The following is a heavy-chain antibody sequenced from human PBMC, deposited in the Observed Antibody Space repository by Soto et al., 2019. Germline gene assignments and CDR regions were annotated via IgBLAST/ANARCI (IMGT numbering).Heavy chain of an antibody. Sequence: PGGSLRLSCAASGFSVRSSQMSWVRQAPGKGLEWVSIIFSDGTTHYGVSVKGRFTISRDSARNTVYLQMNGLRVDDTAVYYCARDAGIALTGNYYGMDVWGQGTTVTVSS. V-gene: IGHV3-53*01. CDR2: IFSDGTT. CDR1: GFSVRSSQ. J-gene: IGHJ6*02. CDR3: ARDAGIALTGNYYGMDV. D-gene: IGHD6-13*01.